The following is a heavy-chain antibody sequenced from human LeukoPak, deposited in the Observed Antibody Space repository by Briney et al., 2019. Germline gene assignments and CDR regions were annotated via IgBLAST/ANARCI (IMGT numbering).Heavy chain of an antibody. D-gene: IGHD3-10*01. CDR1: GGSFSGYY. CDR2: INHSGST. CDR3: ARASPELLWFGELLSGVRWFDP. J-gene: IGHJ5*02. Sequence: PSETLSLTCAVYGGSFSGYYWSWIRQPPGKGLEWIGEINHSGSTNYNPSLKSRATISVDTSKNQFSLKLSSVTAADTAVYYCARASPELLWFGELLSGVRWFDPWGQGTLVTVSS. V-gene: IGHV4-34*01.